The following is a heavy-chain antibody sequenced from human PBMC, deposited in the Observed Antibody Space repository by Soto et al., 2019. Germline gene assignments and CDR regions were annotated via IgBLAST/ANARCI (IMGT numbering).Heavy chain of an antibody. CDR2: ISYDGSNK. D-gene: IGHD6-6*01. J-gene: IGHJ6*02. Sequence: PGGSLRLSCAASGFTFSSYAMHWVRQAPGKGLEWVAVISYDGSNKYYADSVKGRFTISRDNSKNTLYLQMNSLRAEDTAVYYFTTDYPQARTGPHYYYCGMDVWGQGTTVTVSS. CDR3: TTDYPQARTGPHYYYCGMDV. V-gene: IGHV3-30-3*01. CDR1: GFTFSSYA.